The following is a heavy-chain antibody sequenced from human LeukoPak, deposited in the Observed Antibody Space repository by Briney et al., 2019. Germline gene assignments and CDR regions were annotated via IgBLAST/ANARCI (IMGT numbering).Heavy chain of an antibody. Sequence: ASVKVSCKVSGYTLTELSMHWVRQAPGKGLEWMGGFDPEDGETIYAQKFQGRVTMTEDTSTDTAYMELSSLRSEDTAVYYCARAGRGDDYGDYYFDYWGQGTLVTVSS. CDR1: GYTLTELS. V-gene: IGHV1-24*01. CDR2: FDPEDGET. CDR3: ARAGRGDDYGDYYFDY. J-gene: IGHJ4*02. D-gene: IGHD4-17*01.